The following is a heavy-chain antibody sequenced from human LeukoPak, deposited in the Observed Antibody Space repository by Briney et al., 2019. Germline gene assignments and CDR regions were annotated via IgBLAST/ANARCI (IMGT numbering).Heavy chain of an antibody. CDR1: GDSVSSNSAA. V-gene: IGHV6-1*01. J-gene: IGHJ4*02. D-gene: IGHD3-10*02. CDR3: AKDWGFITMFSD. CDR2: TYYKSKWYN. Sequence: SQTLSLTCAISGDSVSSNSAAWNWIRQSPSRGLEWLGRTYYKSKWYNDYAVSVKSRITINADTSENQFSLQLKSVTPEDTAIYYCAKDWGFITMFSDWGQGTLVTVYS.